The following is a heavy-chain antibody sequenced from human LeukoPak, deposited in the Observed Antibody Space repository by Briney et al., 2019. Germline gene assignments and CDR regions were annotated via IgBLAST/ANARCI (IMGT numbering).Heavy chain of an antibody. J-gene: IGHJ4*02. CDR2: INPNSGDT. CDR1: GYTFTGHY. D-gene: IGHD3-10*01. CDR3: AREAVIRGIIITNFGY. Sequence: ASVKVSCKASGYTFTGHYMHWVRQAPGQGLEWMGWINPNSGDTNYAQKFQGRVTMTRATSISTAYMELSRLSFDDTAVYYCAREAVIRGIIITNFGYWGQGTLVTVSS. V-gene: IGHV1-2*02.